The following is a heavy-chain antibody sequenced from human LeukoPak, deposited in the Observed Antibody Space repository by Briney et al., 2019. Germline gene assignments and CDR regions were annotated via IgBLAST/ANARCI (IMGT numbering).Heavy chain of an antibody. V-gene: IGHV3-9*01. Sequence: GGSLRLSCAASGFTFDDYTMHWVRQAPGKGLEWVSGISWNSGSIGYADSVKGRFTISRDNAKNSLYLQMNSLRAEDTALYYCAKDKSYCSSTSCSDYYYYGMDVWGQGTTVTVSS. D-gene: IGHD2-2*01. J-gene: IGHJ6*02. CDR2: ISWNSGSI. CDR1: GFTFDDYT. CDR3: AKDKSYCSSTSCSDYYYYGMDV.